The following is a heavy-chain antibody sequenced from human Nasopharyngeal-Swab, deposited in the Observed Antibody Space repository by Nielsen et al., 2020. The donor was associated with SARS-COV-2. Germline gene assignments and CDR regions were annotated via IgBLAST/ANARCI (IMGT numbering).Heavy chain of an antibody. Sequence: WIRQPPGKALEWLALIDWDDDKYYSTSLRTRPTISKDTSKNQVVLTMTNMDPVDTATYYCARAQTSSWAVRYYYYMDVWGKGTTVTVSS. J-gene: IGHJ6*03. CDR3: ARAQTSSWAVRYYYYMDV. D-gene: IGHD6-13*01. V-gene: IGHV2-70*01. CDR2: IDWDDDK.